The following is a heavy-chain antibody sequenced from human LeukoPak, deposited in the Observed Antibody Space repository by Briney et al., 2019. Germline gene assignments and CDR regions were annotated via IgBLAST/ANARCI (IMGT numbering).Heavy chain of an antibody. Sequence: SETLSLTCTVSGGSISNYYWNWIRQPPGKGLEWIGYIYYTGSTNYNPSLKSRVTMSVDTSKNQFSLKLSSVTAADTAVYYCAREGTGVLDAFDIWGQGTMVTVSS. CDR2: IYYTGST. CDR3: AREGTGVLDAFDI. D-gene: IGHD3-10*01. V-gene: IGHV4-59*01. J-gene: IGHJ3*02. CDR1: GGSISNYY.